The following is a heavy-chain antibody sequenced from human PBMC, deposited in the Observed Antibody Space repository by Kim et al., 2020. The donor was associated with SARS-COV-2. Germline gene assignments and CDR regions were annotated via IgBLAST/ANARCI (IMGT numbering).Heavy chain of an antibody. J-gene: IGHJ4*02. V-gene: IGHV1-69*01. D-gene: IGHD6-13*01. Sequence: YAQKFQGRVTITADESTSTAYMELSSLRSEDTAVYYCARGHSSSWYYFDYWGQGTLVTVSS. CDR3: ARGHSSSWYYFDY.